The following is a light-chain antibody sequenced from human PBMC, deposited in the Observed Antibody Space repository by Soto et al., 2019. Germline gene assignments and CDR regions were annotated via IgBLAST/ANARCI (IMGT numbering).Light chain of an antibody. CDR2: DAS. Sequence: EIVLTQSPATLSLSPGETATLSCRASQDISSHLAWYQQKPGQAPRLLIYDASNRATGVPARFSGSGSGTDFPLIISSLAPEDFAVYYCQQRKSWPPLTFGGGTKVEI. V-gene: IGKV3-11*01. J-gene: IGKJ4*01. CDR1: QDISSH. CDR3: QQRKSWPPLT.